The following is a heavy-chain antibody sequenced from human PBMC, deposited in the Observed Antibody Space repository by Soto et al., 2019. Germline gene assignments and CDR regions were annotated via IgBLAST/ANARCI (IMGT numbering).Heavy chain of an antibody. V-gene: IGHV3-64D*08. CDR3: VKEDYYDSSGYYYAYYYAMDV. CDR1: GFTFSTYA. D-gene: IGHD3-22*01. Sequence: PGGSLRLSCSASGFTFSTYAMHWVRQAPGKGLEYVSAISSKGGSTYYADSVKGRFTISRDNSKDTLYLQMSSLRAEDTAVYYCVKEDYYDSSGYYYAYYYAMDVWGQGTTVTVSS. J-gene: IGHJ6*02. CDR2: ISSKGGST.